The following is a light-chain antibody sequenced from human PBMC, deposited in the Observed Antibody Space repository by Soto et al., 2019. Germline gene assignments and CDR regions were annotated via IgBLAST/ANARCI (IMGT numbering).Light chain of an antibody. Sequence: EIVLTQSPATLSLSPGERATLSCRASQSVSSYLAWYQQKPGQAPRLLIYDASNRATGIPVRFSGSGSGTDFTLTISSLEPEDFAVYYCQQRGSWPLTFGQGTRLDIK. CDR3: QQRGSWPLT. CDR1: QSVSSY. CDR2: DAS. J-gene: IGKJ5*01. V-gene: IGKV3-11*01.